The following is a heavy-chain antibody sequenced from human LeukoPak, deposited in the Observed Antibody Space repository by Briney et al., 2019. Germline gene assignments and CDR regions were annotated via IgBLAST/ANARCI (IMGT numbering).Heavy chain of an antibody. CDR2: INHSGST. V-gene: IGHV4-34*01. D-gene: IGHD6-19*01. Sequence: SETLSLTCAVYGGSFSGYYWSWIRQPPGKGLEWIGEINHSGSTNYNPSLKSRVTISVDTSKNQFSLKLSSVTAADTAVYYCARGTPVVDGNSSGWYFFDYWGQGTLVTVSP. CDR1: GGSFSGYY. J-gene: IGHJ4*02. CDR3: ARGTPVVDGNSSGWYFFDY.